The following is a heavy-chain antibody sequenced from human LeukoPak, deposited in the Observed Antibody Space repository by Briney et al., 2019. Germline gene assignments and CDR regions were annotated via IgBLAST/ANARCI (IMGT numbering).Heavy chain of an antibody. J-gene: IGHJ5*02. D-gene: IGHD2-15*01. CDR2: INHSGST. CDR3: ARGVRGVRYCSGGSCYHNWFDP. V-gene: IGHV4-34*01. Sequence: PSETLSLTCAVYGGSFSGYYWSWIRQPPGKGLEWIGEINHSGSTSYNPSLKSRVTISVDSSKDQFSLKLSSVTAADTAVYYCARGVRGVRYCSGGSCYHNWFDPWGQRTLVTVSS. CDR1: GGSFSGYY.